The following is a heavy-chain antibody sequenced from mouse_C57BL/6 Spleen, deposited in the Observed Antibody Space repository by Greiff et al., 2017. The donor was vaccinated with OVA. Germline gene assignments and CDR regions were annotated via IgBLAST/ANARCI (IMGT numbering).Heavy chain of an antibody. CDR3: ARSPYYYGSSHWYFDV. V-gene: IGHV1-81*01. J-gene: IGHJ1*03. CDR1: GYTFTSYG. D-gene: IGHD1-1*01. CDR2: IYPRSGNT. Sequence: LQESGAELARPGASVKLSCKASGYTFTSYGISWVKQRTGQGLEWIGEIYPRSGNTYYNEKFKGKATLTADKSSSTAYMELRSLTSEDSAVYFCARSPYYYGSSHWYFDVWGTGTTVTVSS.